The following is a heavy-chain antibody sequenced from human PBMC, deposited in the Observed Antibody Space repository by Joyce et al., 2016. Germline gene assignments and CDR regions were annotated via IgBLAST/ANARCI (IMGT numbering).Heavy chain of an antibody. CDR1: GYFFTTYG. CDR3: ARDIHYYNSSGYYWGAFDI. J-gene: IGHJ3*02. V-gene: IGHV1-18*01. D-gene: IGHD3-22*01. CDR2: ISAHHSNT. Sequence: QVQLVQSGSEVKKPGASVEVSCKASGYFFTTYGISGVRPAPGQGFEWKGSISAHHSNTKYAQKYQGRVTKTRDTATSTAYMELESLRSDDTAVYDCARDIHYYNSSGYYWGAFDIWCPGTMGSVSS.